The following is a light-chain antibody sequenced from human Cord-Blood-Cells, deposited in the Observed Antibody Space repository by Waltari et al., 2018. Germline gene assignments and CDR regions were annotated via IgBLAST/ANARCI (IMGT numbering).Light chain of an antibody. CDR1: QSVLYSSNNKNY. CDR2: WAS. CDR3: QQYYSTPYT. V-gene: IGKV4-1*01. Sequence: DIVMTQSPDSLAVSLGERATINCKSSQSVLYSSNNKNYLAWYQQKPGQPPKPLIYWASTRESVVPDRFSGSGSGTDFTLTISSLQAEDVAVYYCQQYYSTPYTFGQGTKLEIK. J-gene: IGKJ2*01.